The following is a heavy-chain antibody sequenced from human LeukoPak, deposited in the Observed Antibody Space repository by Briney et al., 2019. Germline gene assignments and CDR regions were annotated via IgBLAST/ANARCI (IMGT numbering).Heavy chain of an antibody. CDR2: ISYDGNNK. Sequence: GGSLRLSCAASGFTFNTYDMHWVRQAPGKGLAWVASISYDGNNKYYADSVEGRFTVSRDNSKNTLYLQMNSLSAEDTGVYYCARDQDGYWGQGTLVTVSS. V-gene: IGHV3-30-3*01. CDR1: GFTFNTYD. J-gene: IGHJ4*02. CDR3: ARDQDGY.